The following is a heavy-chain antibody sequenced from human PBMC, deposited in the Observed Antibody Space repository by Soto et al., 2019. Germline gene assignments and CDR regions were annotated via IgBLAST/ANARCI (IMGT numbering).Heavy chain of an antibody. V-gene: IGHV1-69*12. CDR1: GGTFSSYA. CDR3: ARETAYYDSSGSVGFDY. J-gene: IGHJ4*02. Sequence: QVQLVQSGAEVKKPGSSVKVSCKASGGTFSSYAISWVRQAPGQGPEWMGGIIPIFGTANYAQKFQGRVTITADESTSTAYMELSSLRSEDTAVYYCARETAYYDSSGSVGFDYWGQGTLVTVSS. D-gene: IGHD3-22*01. CDR2: IIPIFGTA.